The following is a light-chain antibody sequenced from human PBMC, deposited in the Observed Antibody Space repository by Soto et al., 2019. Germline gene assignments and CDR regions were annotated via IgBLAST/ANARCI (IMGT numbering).Light chain of an antibody. CDR1: QSVSSSY. CDR3: QQYSSYSRT. Sequence: EIVLTQSPGTLSLSPGERATLSCSASQSVSSSYLAWYQQKPGQAPRLLIYGASSRATGIPDRFSGSGSGTDFTLTISSLQPDDYATYYCQQYSSYSRTFGQGT. J-gene: IGKJ1*01. V-gene: IGKV3-20*01. CDR2: GAS.